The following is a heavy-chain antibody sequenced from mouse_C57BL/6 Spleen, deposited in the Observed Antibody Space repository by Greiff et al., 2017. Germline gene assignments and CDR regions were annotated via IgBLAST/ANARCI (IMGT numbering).Heavy chain of an antibody. Sequence: VKVVESGAELVKPGASVKMSCKASGYTFTTYPIEWMKQNHGKSLEWIGNFHPYNDDTKYNEKFKGKATLTVEKSSSTVYLELSRLTSDDSAVYYCARGTTEPGAMDYWGKGTSVTVSS. J-gene: IGHJ4*01. D-gene: IGHD1-1*01. CDR3: ARGTTEPGAMDY. CDR1: GYTFTTYP. V-gene: IGHV1-47*01. CDR2: FHPYNDDT.